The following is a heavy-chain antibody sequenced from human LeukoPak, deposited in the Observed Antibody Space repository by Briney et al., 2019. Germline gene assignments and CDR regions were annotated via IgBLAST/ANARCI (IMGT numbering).Heavy chain of an antibody. Sequence: MPSETLSLTCTVSGGSISSTYYYWGWFRQPPGKAPEWIGSVHYGGRTKYNPSLKSRVTMSMDSSQNQYSLRLTSVTAADSAVYYCARTSNCAGGCYAFDSWGQGTLVTVSS. CDR2: VHYGGRT. D-gene: IGHD2-21*02. J-gene: IGHJ4*02. V-gene: IGHV4-39*07. CDR1: GGSISSTYYY. CDR3: ARTSNCAGGCYAFDS.